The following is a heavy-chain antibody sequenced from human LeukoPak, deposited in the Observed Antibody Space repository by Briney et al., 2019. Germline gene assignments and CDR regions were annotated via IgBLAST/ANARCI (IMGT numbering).Heavy chain of an antibody. CDR2: INHRGST. J-gene: IGHJ4*02. V-gene: IGHV4-34*01. Sequence: PSETLSLTCAVYGGSFSGYYWSWIRQPPGKGLEWIGEINHRGSTSYNPSLKRRVTISVDTSKNQFSLKLSSVTAADTAVYYCARRAYDILTGYYYFDYWGQGTLVTVSS. D-gene: IGHD3-9*01. CDR1: GGSFSGYY. CDR3: ARRAYDILTGYYYFDY.